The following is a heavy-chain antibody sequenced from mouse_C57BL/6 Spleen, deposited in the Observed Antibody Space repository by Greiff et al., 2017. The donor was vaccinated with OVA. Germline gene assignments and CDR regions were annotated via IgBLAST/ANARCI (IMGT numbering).Heavy chain of an antibody. D-gene: IGHD1-1*01. V-gene: IGHV1-50*01. CDR1: GYTFTSYW. Sequence: VKLQQPGAELVKPGASVKLSCKASGYTFTSYWMQWVKQRPGQGLEWIGEIDPSDSYTNYNQKFKGKATLTVDTSSSTAYMQLSSLTSEDSAVYYCARLLRWYFDVWGTGTTVTVSS. CDR3: ARLLRWYFDV. J-gene: IGHJ1*03. CDR2: IDPSDSYT.